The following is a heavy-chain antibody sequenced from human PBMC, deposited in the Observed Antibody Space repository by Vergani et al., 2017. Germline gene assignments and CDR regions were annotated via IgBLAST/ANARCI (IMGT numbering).Heavy chain of an antibody. Sequence: VQLVESGGGLVKPGGSLRLSCAASGFTVSSNYMSWVRQAPGKGLEWVSVIYSGGSTYYADSVKGRFTISRDNSKNTLYLQMNSLRAEDTAVYYCARDPTYCSGGSCYSGDYWGQGTLVTVSS. CDR1: GFTVSSNY. D-gene: IGHD2-15*01. CDR2: IYSGGST. J-gene: IGHJ4*02. CDR3: ARDPTYCSGGSCYSGDY. V-gene: IGHV3-66*02.